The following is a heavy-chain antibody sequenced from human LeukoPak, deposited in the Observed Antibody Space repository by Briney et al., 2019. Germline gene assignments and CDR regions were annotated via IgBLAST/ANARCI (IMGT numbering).Heavy chain of an antibody. CDR1: GGSISSSSYY. CDR2: IYYSGGT. J-gene: IGHJ4*02. CDR3: AVTMVRGVINVG. D-gene: IGHD3-10*01. V-gene: IGHV4-39*07. Sequence: SETLSLTCTVSGGSISSSSYYWGWIRQPPGKGLEWIGSIYYSGGTYYNPSLKSRVTISVDTSKNQFSLKLSSVTAADTAVYYCAVTMVRGVINVGWGQGTLVTVSS.